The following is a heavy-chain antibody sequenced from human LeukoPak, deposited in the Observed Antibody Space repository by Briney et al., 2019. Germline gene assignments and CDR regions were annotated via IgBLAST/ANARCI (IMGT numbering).Heavy chain of an antibody. J-gene: IGHJ4*02. CDR3: ASLGGRWLHTYYFDY. CDR1: GFTFSSNY. V-gene: IGHV3-53*01. Sequence: GGSLRLSCAASGFTFSSNYMSWVCQAPGKGLEWVSVIYSGGSTYYADSVKGRFTISRDNSKNTLYLQMNSLRAEDTAVYYCASLGGRWLHTYYFDYWGQGTLVTVSS. D-gene: IGHD5-24*01. CDR2: IYSGGST.